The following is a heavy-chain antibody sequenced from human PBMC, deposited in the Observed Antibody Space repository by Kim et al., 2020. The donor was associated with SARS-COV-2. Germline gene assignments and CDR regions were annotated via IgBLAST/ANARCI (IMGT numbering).Heavy chain of an antibody. Sequence: VKSQFTISRDNSKNTLYLQMSSLRAEDTAVYYCATLLISNGDEYYYYGMDVWGPGTTVTVSS. J-gene: IGHJ6*02. V-gene: IGHV3-30*15. CDR3: ATLLISNGDEYYYYGMDV. D-gene: IGHD3-9*01.